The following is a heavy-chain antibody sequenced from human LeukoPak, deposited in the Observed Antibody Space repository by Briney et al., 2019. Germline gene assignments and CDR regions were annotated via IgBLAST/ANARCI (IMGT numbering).Heavy chain of an antibody. CDR3: ASHGGLSAFDI. J-gene: IGHJ3*02. D-gene: IGHD3-16*02. CDR2: INAGNGNT. Sequence: ASVKVSCKASGYTFTSYAMHWVRQAPGQRLEWMGWINAGNGNTKYSQKFQGRVTITRDTSTSTAYMELSGLRSEDTAVYYCASHGGLSAFDIWGQGTMVTVSS. CDR1: GYTFTSYA. V-gene: IGHV1-3*01.